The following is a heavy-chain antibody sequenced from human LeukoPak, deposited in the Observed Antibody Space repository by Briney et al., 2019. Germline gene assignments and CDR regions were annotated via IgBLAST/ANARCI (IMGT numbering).Heavy chain of an antibody. J-gene: IGHJ4*02. CDR1: GGSISSGGYY. CDR3: ARERLRAGFDY. CDR2: IYYSGST. V-gene: IGHV4-31*03. Sequence: SETLSLTCTVSGGSISSGGYYWSWIRQHPGKGLEWIGYIYYSGSTYYNPSLKSRVTISVDTSKNQFSLKLSSVTAADTAVYYCARERLRAGFDYWGQGTLVTVSS. D-gene: IGHD4-17*01.